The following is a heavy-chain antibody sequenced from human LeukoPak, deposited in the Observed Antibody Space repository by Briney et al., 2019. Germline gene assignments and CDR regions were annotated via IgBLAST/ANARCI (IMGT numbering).Heavy chain of an antibody. J-gene: IGHJ4*02. D-gene: IGHD2-8*01. CDR2: ISYSGST. CDR3: AKNEGRYDGVGRYITTADY. Sequence: SETLSLTCTVSGGSIRDSYWAWIRQPPGTGLEWIGYISYSGSTNYNPSLESRVTMSLAASKNQFPLKLSSVTAADTAMYYCAKNEGRYDGVGRYITTADYWGQGTLVTVSS. CDR1: GGSIRDSY. V-gene: IGHV4-59*01.